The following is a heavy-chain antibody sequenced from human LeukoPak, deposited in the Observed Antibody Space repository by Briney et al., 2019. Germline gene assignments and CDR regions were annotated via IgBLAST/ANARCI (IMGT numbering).Heavy chain of an antibody. D-gene: IGHD1-26*01. CDR1: XXFXDYA. Sequence: XXFXDYAXXWVRQAPGKGLEWVSGISWNSGSRGYADSVKGRFTISRDNAKNSLYLQMNSLRAEDTALYYCAISGSYYGWFDPWGQGTLVTVSS. V-gene: IGHV3-9*01. J-gene: IGHJ5*02. CDR3: AISGSYYGWFDP. CDR2: ISWNSGSR.